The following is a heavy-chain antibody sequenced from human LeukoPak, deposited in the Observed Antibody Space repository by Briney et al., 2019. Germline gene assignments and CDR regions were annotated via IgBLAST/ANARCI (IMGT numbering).Heavy chain of an antibody. Sequence: SETLSLTCTVSGGSISNYYWSWIRQPPGKGLEWIGYIHYSGSTNNNPSLKSRVTISVDTSKNQFSLKLTSVTAADTAVYYCARNYDFWSGYLDYWGQGTLVTVSS. D-gene: IGHD3-3*01. CDR2: IHYSGST. CDR3: ARNYDFWSGYLDY. CDR1: GGSISNYY. V-gene: IGHV4-59*01. J-gene: IGHJ4*02.